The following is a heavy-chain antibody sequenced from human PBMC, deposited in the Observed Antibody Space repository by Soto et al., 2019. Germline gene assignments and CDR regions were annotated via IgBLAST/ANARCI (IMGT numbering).Heavy chain of an antibody. CDR1: GFTFSSYS. D-gene: IGHD5-18*01. Sequence: GGSLRLSCAASGFTFSSYSMNWIRQAPGKGLEWVSYISSSGGNIYYADSVKGRFTISRDNAKNSLYLQMNSLRAEDTDVYYCASAIVLSTFDCWGQGTLVTVYS. J-gene: IGHJ4*02. V-gene: IGHV3-48*01. CDR2: ISSSGGNI. CDR3: ASAIVLSTFDC.